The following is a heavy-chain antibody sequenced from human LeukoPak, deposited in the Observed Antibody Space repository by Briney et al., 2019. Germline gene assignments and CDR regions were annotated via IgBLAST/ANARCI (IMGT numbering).Heavy chain of an antibody. CDR3: ARSEPYWPLWLPFDP. J-gene: IGHJ5*02. D-gene: IGHD3-10*01. CDR1: GGSISSYY. V-gene: IGHV4-59*01. CDR2: IYYSGST. Sequence: SETLSLTCTVSGGSISSYYWSWIRQPPGKGLEWIGYIYYSGSTNYNPSLKSRVTISVDTSKNQFSLKLSSVTAADTAVYYCARSEPYWPLWLPFDPWGQGALVTVSS.